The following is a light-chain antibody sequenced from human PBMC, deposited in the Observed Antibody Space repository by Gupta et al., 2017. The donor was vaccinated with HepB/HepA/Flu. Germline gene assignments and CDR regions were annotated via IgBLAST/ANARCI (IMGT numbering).Light chain of an antibody. CDR3: QQGCRVPRS. Sequence: DIQMTQSPSSLPASVGDRVTISCRASENIKRYLDWYQQKPGKAPKLLIYAASSLQSGVPSRFSGSGSGTDFTLTIRNLQPEDFATYYCQQGCRVPRSFGQGTKLDIK. J-gene: IGKJ2*04. CDR1: ENIKRY. CDR2: AAS. V-gene: IGKV1-39*01.